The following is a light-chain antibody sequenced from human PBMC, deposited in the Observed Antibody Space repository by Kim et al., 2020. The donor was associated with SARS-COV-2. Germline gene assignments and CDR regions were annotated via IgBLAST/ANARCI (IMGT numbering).Light chain of an antibody. CDR1: DSNIGNNY. Sequence: GQKVTISCSGSDSNIGNNYVSWYQQLPGTAPKLLMYDNNKRPSGIPDRFSGSKSGTSATLGITGLQTGDEADYYCGTWHSSLSAVVFGGGTQLTVL. CDR2: DNN. CDR3: GTWHSSLSAVV. J-gene: IGLJ2*01. V-gene: IGLV1-51*01.